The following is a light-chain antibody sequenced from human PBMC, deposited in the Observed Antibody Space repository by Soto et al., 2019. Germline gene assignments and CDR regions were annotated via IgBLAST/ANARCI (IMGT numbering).Light chain of an antibody. CDR3: QQYATSPPYT. Sequence: EIVLTQSPGTLSLSPGERATLSCRASQSVSSSYLAWYQQKPGQAPRLLIYGASSRATGIPDRVSGSGSGTDFLLTISSLGPEDFAVYYCQQYATSPPYTFGQGTKLEIK. CDR2: GAS. CDR1: QSVSSSY. V-gene: IGKV3-20*01. J-gene: IGKJ2*01.